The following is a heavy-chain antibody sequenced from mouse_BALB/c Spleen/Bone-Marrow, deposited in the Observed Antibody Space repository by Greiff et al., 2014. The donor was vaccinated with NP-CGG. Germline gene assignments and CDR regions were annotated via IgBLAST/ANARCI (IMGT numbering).Heavy chain of an antibody. D-gene: IGHD2-13*01. J-gene: IGHJ2*01. CDR1: GYTFTNYY. CDR3: AREADWNFDY. Sequence: QVQLQQSGPELVKPGASVRISCKASGYTFTNYYIHWVKQMPGQGLEWIGWIYPGNVNSKYNEKFKGKATLTADKSSSTAYMQLGSLTTEDSAVYFCAREADWNFDYWGQGTPLTVSS. CDR2: IYPGNVNS. V-gene: IGHV1S56*01.